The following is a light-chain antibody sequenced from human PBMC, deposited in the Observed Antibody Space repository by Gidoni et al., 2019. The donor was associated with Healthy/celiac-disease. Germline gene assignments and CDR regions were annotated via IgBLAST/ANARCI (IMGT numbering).Light chain of an antibody. CDR3: SSYTSSSTVV. Sequence: QPARTKPASGSGSPDQPITISCTGTSSDVGGYNYVSWYQQHPGKAPKLMIYDVSNRPSGVSNRFSGSKSGNTASLTISGLQAEDEADYYCSSYTSSSTVVFGGGTKLTVL. J-gene: IGLJ2*01. CDR2: DVS. V-gene: IGLV2-14*01. CDR1: SSDVGGYNY.